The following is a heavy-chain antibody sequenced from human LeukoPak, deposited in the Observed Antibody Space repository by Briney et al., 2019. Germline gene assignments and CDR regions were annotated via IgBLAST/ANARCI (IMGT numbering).Heavy chain of an antibody. V-gene: IGHV4-31*03. CDR2: IYYSGST. Sequence: SQTLSLTCTVSGGSISSGGYYWSWIRQRPGKGLEWIGYIYYSGSTYYNPSLKSRVTISVDTSKNQFSLKLSSVTAADTAVYYCARQGVVTQFDYWGQGTLVTVSS. CDR1: GGSISSGGYY. D-gene: IGHD3-3*01. CDR3: ARQGVVTQFDY. J-gene: IGHJ4*02.